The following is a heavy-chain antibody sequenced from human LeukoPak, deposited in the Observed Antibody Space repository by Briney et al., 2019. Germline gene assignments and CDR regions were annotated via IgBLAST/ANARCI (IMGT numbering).Heavy chain of an antibody. Sequence: PGGSLRLSCAASGFTFSDYGMYWVRQAPGKGLEWVAVISYDGSNKYYADSVKGRFTISRDNSKNTLYLQMNSLRAEDTAVYYCAKVFRSSGCLDPWGQGTLVTVSS. J-gene: IGHJ5*02. CDR1: GFTFSDYG. V-gene: IGHV3-30*18. D-gene: IGHD6-19*01. CDR2: ISYDGSNK. CDR3: AKVFRSSGCLDP.